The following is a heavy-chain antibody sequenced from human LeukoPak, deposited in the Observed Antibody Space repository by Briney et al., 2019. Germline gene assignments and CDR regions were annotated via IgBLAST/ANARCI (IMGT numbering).Heavy chain of an antibody. D-gene: IGHD2/OR15-2a*01. V-gene: IGHV3-7*01. Sequence: GGSLRLSCAVSGLTFSSSWMDWVRQAPGKGLEWVASINPDGIKRYSADSVKGRFTISRDNARNSLYLQMDSLRVEDTAFYYCAREYRGSRYFRGQGTLVTVSS. J-gene: IGHJ4*02. CDR3: AREYRGSRYF. CDR1: GLTFSSSW. CDR2: INPDGIKR.